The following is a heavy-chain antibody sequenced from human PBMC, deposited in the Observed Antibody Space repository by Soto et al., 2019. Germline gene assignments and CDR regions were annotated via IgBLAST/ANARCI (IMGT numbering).Heavy chain of an antibody. Sequence: GGSLRLSCAASGFTFSSYGMHWVRQAPGKGLEWVAVMSSDGTNKYYADSVKGRFTISRDTSKNTLYLQMNSLRPEDTALYYCAKYSEWYSYHQDQHAYWSQRTPDTVSS. J-gene: IGHJ4*02. V-gene: IGHV3-30*18. D-gene: IGHD5-18*01. CDR1: GFTFSSYG. CDR3: AKYSEWYSYHQDQHAY. CDR2: MSSDGTNK.